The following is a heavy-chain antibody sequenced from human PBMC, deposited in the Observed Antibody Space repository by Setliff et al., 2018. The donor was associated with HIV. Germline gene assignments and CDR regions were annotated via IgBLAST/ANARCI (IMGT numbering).Heavy chain of an antibody. J-gene: IGHJ2*01. CDR1: GYGFSSYW. D-gene: IGHD1-1*01. Sequence: ESLKISCRGSGYGFSSYWIAWVRQMPGKGLEWMGLIYPGDSDTKYSPSFQGQVTISVDKSINTAYLQWNSLKASDTGMYYCARREAGNLDWYFDLWGRGAQVTVSS. V-gene: IGHV5-51*01. CDR3: ARREAGNLDWYFDL. CDR2: IYPGDSDT.